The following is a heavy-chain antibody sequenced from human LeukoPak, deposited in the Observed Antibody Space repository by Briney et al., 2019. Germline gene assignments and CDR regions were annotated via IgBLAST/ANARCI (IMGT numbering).Heavy chain of an antibody. J-gene: IGHJ4*02. CDR1: GGSISSGSYY. V-gene: IGHV4-61*02. Sequence: SQTLSLTCTVSGGSISSGSYYWSWIRQPAGKGLEWIGRIYTSGSTNYNPSLKSRVTISVDTSKNQFSLKLSSVTAADTAVYYCARVSYDYVWGSYHNFDYWGQGTLVTVSS. CDR3: ARVSYDYVWGSYHNFDY. D-gene: IGHD3-16*02. CDR2: IYTSGST.